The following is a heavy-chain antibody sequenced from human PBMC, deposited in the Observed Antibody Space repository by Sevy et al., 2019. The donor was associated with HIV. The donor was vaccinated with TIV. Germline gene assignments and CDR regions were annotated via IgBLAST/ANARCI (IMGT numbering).Heavy chain of an antibody. V-gene: IGHV3-30-3*01. Sequence: GGSLRLSCAASGFTFSSYAMHWVRQAPGKGLEWVAVISYDGSNKYYADSVKGRFTISRDNSKNTLYLQMNSLRAEGTAVYYCARDRRVRVGALLGYFDYWGQGTLVTVSS. D-gene: IGHD1-26*01. J-gene: IGHJ4*02. CDR2: ISYDGSNK. CDR3: ARDRRVRVGALLGYFDY. CDR1: GFTFSSYA.